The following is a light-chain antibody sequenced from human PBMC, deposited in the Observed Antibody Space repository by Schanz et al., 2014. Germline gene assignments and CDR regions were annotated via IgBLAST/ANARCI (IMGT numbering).Light chain of an antibody. Sequence: QSALTQPASVSGSPGQSITISCTGTSSDVGGYNSVSWYQQHPGKAPKLMIYDVRNRPSGVSNRFSGSKSGNTASLTISGLQAEDEADYYCSSYAGSNNLGVFGGGTKVTVL. CDR2: DVR. V-gene: IGLV2-14*01. CDR3: SSYAGSNNLGV. CDR1: SSDVGGYNS. J-gene: IGLJ3*02.